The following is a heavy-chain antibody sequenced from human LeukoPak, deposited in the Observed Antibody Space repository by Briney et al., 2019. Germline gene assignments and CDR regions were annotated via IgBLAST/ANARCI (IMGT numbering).Heavy chain of an antibody. CDR2: INPNSGGT. CDR1: GYTFTGYY. Sequence: ASVKVSCKASGYTFTGYYMHWVRQAPGQGLEWMGWINPNSGGTNYAQKFQGRVTMTRDTSISTAYMGLSRLRSDDTAVYYCARDRWGDGYNPNFDYWGQGTLVTVSS. V-gene: IGHV1-2*02. J-gene: IGHJ4*02. CDR3: ARDRWGDGYNPNFDY. D-gene: IGHD5-24*01.